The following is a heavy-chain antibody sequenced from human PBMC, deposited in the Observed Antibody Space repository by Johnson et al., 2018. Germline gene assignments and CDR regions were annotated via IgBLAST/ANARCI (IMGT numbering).Heavy chain of an antibody. CDR3: ARGEGNYYYYGMDV. CDR2: ISGSGGST. J-gene: IGHJ6*02. D-gene: IGHD3-10*01. Sequence: VQLVQSGGGVVQPGRSLRLSCAASGFTFSSYSMNWVRQAPGKGLEWVSSISGSGGSTYYADSVKGRFTISVDTSKNQFSLKLSSVTAADTAVYYWARGEGNYYYYGMDVWGQGTTVTVSS. V-gene: IGHV3-23*04. CDR1: GFTFSSYS.